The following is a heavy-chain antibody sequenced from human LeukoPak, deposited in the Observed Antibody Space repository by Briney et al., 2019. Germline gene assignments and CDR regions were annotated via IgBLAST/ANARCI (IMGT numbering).Heavy chain of an antibody. CDR2: INNNSGAT. J-gene: IGHJ5*02. V-gene: IGHV1-2*02. D-gene: IGHD2-21*01. CDR1: GYMFLRNY. Sequence: ASVKVSCKASGYMFLRNYIHWVRQAPGQGLEWMGWINNNSGATKYAEKFQGRVALTRDTSVSTVYMDLSRLETDDTALYYCARRRIVGSNWFDPWGQGTRVTVSA. CDR3: ARRRIVGSNWFDP.